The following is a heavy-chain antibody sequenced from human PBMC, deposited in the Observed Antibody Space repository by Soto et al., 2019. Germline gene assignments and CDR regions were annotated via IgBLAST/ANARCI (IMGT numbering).Heavy chain of an antibody. CDR2: IIPIFGTA. V-gene: IGHV1-69*06. CDR3: ARDGGYCSSTSCPGDY. Sequence: QVPLVQPGAEVKKPGSSVKVSCKASGGTFSSYAISWVRQAPGQGLEWMGGIIPIFGTANYAQKFQGRVTITADKSTSTAYMELSSLRSEDTAVYYCARDGGYCSSTSCPGDYWGQGTLVTVSS. D-gene: IGHD2-2*01. J-gene: IGHJ4*02. CDR1: GGTFSSYA.